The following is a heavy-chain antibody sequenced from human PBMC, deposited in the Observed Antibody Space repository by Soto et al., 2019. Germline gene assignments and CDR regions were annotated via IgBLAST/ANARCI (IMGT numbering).Heavy chain of an antibody. V-gene: IGHV4-30-2*01. D-gene: IGHD3-22*01. CDR2: IYYGGST. Sequence: PSETLSLTCAVSGGSISSGDYSWNWIRQPPGKGLEWIGYIYYGGSTYYNPSLQSRVTMSVDRSRNQFSLKLSSVTAADTAVYYCARVRREYDNSSPVDYWGQGTLVTVSS. CDR3: ARVRREYDNSSPVDY. CDR1: GGSISSGDYS. J-gene: IGHJ4*02.